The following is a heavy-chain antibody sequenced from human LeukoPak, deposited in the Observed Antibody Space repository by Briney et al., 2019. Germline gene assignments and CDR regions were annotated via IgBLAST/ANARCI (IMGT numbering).Heavy chain of an antibody. D-gene: IGHD1-14*01. CDR3: TRDRSRAEDD. V-gene: IGHV3-7*01. CDR1: GFTFNGHW. J-gene: IGHJ4*02. Sequence: GGSLRLSCAASGFTFNGHWISWVRQAPGKGLEWVANINQGGSDKYYVDSVKGRFTISRDNANNLLYLQMNSLRGEDTAVYYCTRDRSRAEDDWGQGTLVTVSS. CDR2: INQGGSDK.